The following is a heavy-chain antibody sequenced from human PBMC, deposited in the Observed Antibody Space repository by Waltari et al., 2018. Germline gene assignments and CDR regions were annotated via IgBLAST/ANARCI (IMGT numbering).Heavy chain of an antibody. J-gene: IGHJ5*02. V-gene: IGHV4-61*02. CDR1: GGSLRSGGYY. CDR3: ARCSRSGWYESFDP. CDR2: IYASGGT. Sequence: QVQLQESGPGLVKPSQTLSLPCTVSGGSLRSGGYYWSWIRQPAGKGLEWIGRIYASGGTNYNPSLKSRVTISVDTSNNQFSLKLSSVTAADTAVYYCARCSRSGWYESFDPWGQGTLVTVSS. D-gene: IGHD6-19*01.